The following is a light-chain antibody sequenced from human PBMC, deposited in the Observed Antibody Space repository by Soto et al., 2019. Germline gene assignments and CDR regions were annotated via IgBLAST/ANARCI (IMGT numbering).Light chain of an antibody. CDR2: LGS. CDR3: MQVVQPPWP. V-gene: IGKV2-28*01. J-gene: IGKJ1*01. Sequence: DIVMTQSPLSLPVTPLEPASISCXSSQSLLYINGHNYLDRYLQKPGQTPQLLIYLGSTRASGVPDRFSGSGSGTDFTLNVSRVEAEDVGVYYCMQVVQPPWPFGQGTKVAIK. CDR1: QSLLYINGHNY.